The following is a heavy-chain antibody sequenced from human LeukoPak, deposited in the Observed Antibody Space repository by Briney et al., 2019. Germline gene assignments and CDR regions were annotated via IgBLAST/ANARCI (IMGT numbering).Heavy chain of an antibody. J-gene: IGHJ4*02. CDR2: ISSSSSYI. D-gene: IGHD7-27*01. V-gene: IGHV3-21*01. CDR3: ARKGSGDYFDY. Sequence: GGSLRLSCAAPGFTFSSYSMNWVRQAPGKGLEWVSSISSSSSYIYYADSVKGRFTISRDNARNSLYLQMNSLRAEDTAVYYCARKGSGDYFDYWGQGTLVTVSS. CDR1: GFTFSSYS.